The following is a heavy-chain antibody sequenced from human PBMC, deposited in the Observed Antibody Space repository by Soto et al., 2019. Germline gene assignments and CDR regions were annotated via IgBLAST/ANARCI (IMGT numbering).Heavy chain of an antibody. CDR1: GYTFTSYY. CDR3: ARVVVVAATVDYYYYGMDV. J-gene: IGHJ6*02. CDR2: MNPNSGNT. Sequence: ASVKGSCKASGYTFTSYYINWVRQATGQGLEWMGWMNPNSGNTGYAQKFQGRVTMTRNTSISTAYMELSSLRSEDTAVYYCARVVVVAATVDYYYYGMDVWGQGTTVTVSS. D-gene: IGHD2-15*01. V-gene: IGHV1-8*01.